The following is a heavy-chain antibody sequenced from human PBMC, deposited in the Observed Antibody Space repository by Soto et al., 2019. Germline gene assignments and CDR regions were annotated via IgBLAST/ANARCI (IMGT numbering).Heavy chain of an antibody. CDR2: TIPMFATA. D-gene: IGHD6-19*01. Sequence: GASVKVSCKASGGTFSNYIFSWVRQAPGQGLEWMGGTIPMFATAQYAQKLQGRVTITADESTTTVHMDLTSLTSDDTAVYYCARGLFGQQWLVGFDTWGQGTLVTVSS. V-gene: IGHV1-69*13. CDR3: ARGLFGQQWLVGFDT. CDR1: GGTFSNYI. J-gene: IGHJ4*02.